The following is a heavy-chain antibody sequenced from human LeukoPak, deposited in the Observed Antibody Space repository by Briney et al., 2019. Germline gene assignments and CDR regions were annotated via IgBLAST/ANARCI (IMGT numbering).Heavy chain of an antibody. CDR1: GGSISSSDYY. CDR3: ARQRITFGGVISISDS. D-gene: IGHD3-16*02. Sequence: SETLSLTCTVSGGSISSSDYYWGWIRQPPGKGLEWVGSISYSGSTYYNPSLKSRITISVDTSKDQFSLRVSSLTAADTAVYYCARQRITFGGVISISDSWGQGTLVTVSS. V-gene: IGHV4-39*01. CDR2: ISYSGST. J-gene: IGHJ4*02.